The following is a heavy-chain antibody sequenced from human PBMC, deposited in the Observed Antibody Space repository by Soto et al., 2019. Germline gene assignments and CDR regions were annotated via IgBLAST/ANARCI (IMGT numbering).Heavy chain of an antibody. CDR3: ARMETFGSLNWFDP. CDR2: MNPGSGDT. D-gene: IGHD3-16*01. V-gene: IGHV1-8*01. Sequence: ASVKVSCKASGYSFTNNDVSWVRQATGQGLEWMGWMNPGSGDTGYAQKFQGRVTMTRDISIATAYMELSSLRSDDMAIYYCARMETFGSLNWFDPWGQGTLVTVSS. CDR1: GYSFTNND. J-gene: IGHJ5*02.